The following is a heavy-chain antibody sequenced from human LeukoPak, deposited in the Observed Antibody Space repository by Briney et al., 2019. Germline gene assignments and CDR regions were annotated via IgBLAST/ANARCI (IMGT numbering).Heavy chain of an antibody. J-gene: IGHJ4*02. D-gene: IGHD3-3*01. CDR2: FHYSGST. CDR3: AKLGNYDLMIDY. CDR1: GGSISSSSYY. Sequence: PSETLSLTCSVSGGSISSSSYYWGWIRQPPGKGLEWIGTFHYSGSTYYNPSLKSRVTISVDTSKNRFSLKLSSVTAADTAVYYCAKLGNYDLMIDYWGQGTLVTVSS. V-gene: IGHV4-39*07.